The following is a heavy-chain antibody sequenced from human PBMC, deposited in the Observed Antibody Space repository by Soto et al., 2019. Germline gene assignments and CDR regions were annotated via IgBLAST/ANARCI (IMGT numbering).Heavy chain of an antibody. Sequence: QLQLQESGPGLVKPSETLSLTCTVSGGSISSSSYYWGWIRQPPGKGLEWIGSIYYSGSTYYNPSLKSRVTISVDTSKNQFSLKLSSVTAADTAVYYCARRFLEWLSLDYWGQGTLVTVSS. CDR1: GGSISSSSYY. D-gene: IGHD3-3*01. CDR2: IYYSGST. CDR3: ARRFLEWLSLDY. V-gene: IGHV4-39*01. J-gene: IGHJ4*02.